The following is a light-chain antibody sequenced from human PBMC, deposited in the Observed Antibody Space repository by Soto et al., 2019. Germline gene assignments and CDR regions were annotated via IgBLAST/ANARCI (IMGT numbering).Light chain of an antibody. CDR2: DVS. J-gene: IGKJ1*01. V-gene: IGKV1-39*01. Sequence: DIPLIQSPSSLSAAVGDRVTVTCRASQNIGSYLNWYQQRPGKAPNLLISDVSTLQTGVPSRFSGSGSGTEFTLTISSLQPEDAATYFCQQSYSLWTFGPGTKVEI. CDR3: QQSYSLWT. CDR1: QNIGSY.